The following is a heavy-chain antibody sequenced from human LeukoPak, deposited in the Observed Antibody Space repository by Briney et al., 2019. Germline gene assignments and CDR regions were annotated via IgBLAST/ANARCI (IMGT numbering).Heavy chain of an antibody. CDR3: AKSKGYSSSSMVRYYYMDV. V-gene: IGHV3-23*01. D-gene: IGHD6-6*01. CDR2: ISGSGGST. J-gene: IGHJ6*03. CDR1: GFTFSSHA. Sequence: GGSLRLSCAASGFTFSSHAMSWVRQAPGKGLEWVSAISGSGGSTYYADSVKGRFTISRDNSKNTLYLQMNSLRAEDTAVYYCAKSKGYSSSSMVRYYYMDVWGKGTTVTVSS.